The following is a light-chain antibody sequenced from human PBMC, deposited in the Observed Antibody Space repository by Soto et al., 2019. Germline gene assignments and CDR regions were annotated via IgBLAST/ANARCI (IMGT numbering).Light chain of an antibody. Sequence: EIVLTQSPGTRSLSPGERATLSCRASQSVSSSYLAWYQQKPGQAPRLLIYGASSRATGIPDRFSGSGSGTDFTLTISRLEPEDFAVYYCQQYGSLWTFGQGTKVEIK. CDR3: QQYGSLWT. CDR2: GAS. J-gene: IGKJ1*01. CDR1: QSVSSSY. V-gene: IGKV3-20*01.